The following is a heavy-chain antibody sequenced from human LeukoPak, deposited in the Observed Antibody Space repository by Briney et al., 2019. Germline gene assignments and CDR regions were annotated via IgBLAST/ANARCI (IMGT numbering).Heavy chain of an antibody. J-gene: IGHJ4*02. CDR1: GGFINSYY. D-gene: IGHD5-12*01. V-gene: IGHV4-4*07. Sequence: SETLSLTCTVSGGFINSYYWTWVRQPAGKGLEWVGRIFANGTTQYSPSLKSRVTMSANLSKNQFSLKLNSLTAADTGVYYCARSVANSGYWGQGILVTVSS. CDR3: ARSVANSGY. CDR2: IFANGTT.